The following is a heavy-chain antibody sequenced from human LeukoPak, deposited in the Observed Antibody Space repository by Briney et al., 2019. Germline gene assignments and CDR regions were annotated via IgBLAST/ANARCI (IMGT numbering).Heavy chain of an antibody. V-gene: IGHV3-73*01. CDR1: GFTFSGSA. Sequence: GGSLKLSCATSGFTFSGSAIHWVRQASGKGLEWVGRIRSKANSYSTTDAASVKGRFTISRDDSKNTAYLQTNSLKTEDTAVYYCTSPSYDSSVSGVVYWGQGTLVTVSS. CDR2: IRSKANSYST. J-gene: IGHJ4*02. D-gene: IGHD3-22*01. CDR3: TSPSYDSSVSGVVY.